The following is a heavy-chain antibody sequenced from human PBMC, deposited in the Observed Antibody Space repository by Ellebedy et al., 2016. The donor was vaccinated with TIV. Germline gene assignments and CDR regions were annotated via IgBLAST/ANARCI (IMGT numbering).Heavy chain of an antibody. CDR2: ISGSGGST. V-gene: IGHV3-23*01. CDR1: GFTFRNYA. D-gene: IGHD3-9*01. CDR3: ARESYFDPLYDF. Sequence: GESLKISCAASGFTFRNYAMSWVRQAPGLGLEWVAAISGSGGSTYYADSVKGRFTISRDNAKNSLYLQMDSLRDEDTAVYYCARESYFDPLYDFWGQGTLVTVSS. J-gene: IGHJ4*02.